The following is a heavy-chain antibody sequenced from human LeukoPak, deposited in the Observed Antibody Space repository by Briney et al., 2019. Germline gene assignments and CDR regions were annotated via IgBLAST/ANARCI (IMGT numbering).Heavy chain of an antibody. J-gene: IGHJ3*02. Sequence: PGGSLRLSSAASGFTFSSYGMHWVRQAPGKGLEWVAVIWYDGSNKYYADSVKGRFTISRDNSKNTLYLQMNSLRAEDTAVYYCARDNKDIVVGHDAFDIWGQGTMVTVSS. D-gene: IGHD2-2*01. V-gene: IGHV3-33*01. CDR3: ARDNKDIVVGHDAFDI. CDR2: IWYDGSNK. CDR1: GFTFSSYG.